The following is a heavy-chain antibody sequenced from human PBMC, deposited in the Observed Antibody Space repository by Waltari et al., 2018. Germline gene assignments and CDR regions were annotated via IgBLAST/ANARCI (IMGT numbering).Heavy chain of an antibody. D-gene: IGHD4-4*01. CDR3: AREATVTTGFDP. V-gene: IGHV4-4*07. Sequence: QVQLQESGPGLVKPSETLSLTCTVSGGSISSYYWSWIRQPAGKGLEWIGRIYTSGSTNYNPSLKSRVTMSVDTSKNQFSLKLSRLRSDDTAVYYCAREATVTTGFDPWAREPWSPSPQ. J-gene: IGHJ5*02. CDR2: IYTSGST. CDR1: GGSISSYY.